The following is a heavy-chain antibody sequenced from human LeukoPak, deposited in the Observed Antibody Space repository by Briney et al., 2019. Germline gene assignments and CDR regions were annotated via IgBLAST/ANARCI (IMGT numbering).Heavy chain of an antibody. CDR3: ARDAPPGFLFDP. CDR1: GGSISSGSYY. Sequence: SQTLSLTCTVSGGSISSGSYYWSWTRQPAGKGLEWIGRIYTSGSTNYNPSLKSRVAISVDTSKTQFSLKLSSVTAADTAVYYCARDAPPGFLFDPWGQGTLVTVSS. V-gene: IGHV4-61*02. CDR2: IYTSGST. J-gene: IGHJ5*02. D-gene: IGHD2/OR15-2a*01.